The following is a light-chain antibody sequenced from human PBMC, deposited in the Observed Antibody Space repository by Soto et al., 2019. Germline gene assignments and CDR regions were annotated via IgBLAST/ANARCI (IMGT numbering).Light chain of an antibody. CDR3: QQFNSYPLT. V-gene: IGKV1-13*02. Sequence: AIQLTQSPSSLSVSVGDRVTITCRASQGISSALAWYQQKPGKAPNLLIYDASSLESGVPSRFSGSGSGTDFTLTISSLQPEDFATYYCQQFNSYPLTFGGGTKVEIK. J-gene: IGKJ4*01. CDR2: DAS. CDR1: QGISSA.